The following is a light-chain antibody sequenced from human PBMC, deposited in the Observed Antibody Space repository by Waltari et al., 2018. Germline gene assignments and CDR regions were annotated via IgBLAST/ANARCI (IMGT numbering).Light chain of an antibody. CDR1: NANLGSNY. Sequence: QSVLTQPPSASETPGQRVTISFSGSNANLGSNYLYWYQQHPGTAPQLLIYRNNQRPSGVPDRFSASKSGTSASLAIDGLRSEDEAIYYCASWDDSHYVFGPGTQVTVL. CDR3: ASWDDSHYV. V-gene: IGLV1-47*01. J-gene: IGLJ1*01. CDR2: RNN.